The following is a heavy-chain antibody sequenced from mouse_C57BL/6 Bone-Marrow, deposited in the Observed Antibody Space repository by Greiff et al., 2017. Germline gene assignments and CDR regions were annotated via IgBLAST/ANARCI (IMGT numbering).Heavy chain of an antibody. V-gene: IGHV14-4*01. D-gene: IGHD1-1*01. Sequence: VQLKQSGAELVRPGASVKLSCTASGFNIKDDYMHWVKQRPEQGLEWIGWLDPENGDTEYASKFQGKATITADTSSNTAYLQLSSLTSEDTAVYYCTRVAPHAMDYWGQGTSVTVSS. CDR3: TRVAPHAMDY. J-gene: IGHJ4*01. CDR1: GFNIKDDY. CDR2: LDPENGDT.